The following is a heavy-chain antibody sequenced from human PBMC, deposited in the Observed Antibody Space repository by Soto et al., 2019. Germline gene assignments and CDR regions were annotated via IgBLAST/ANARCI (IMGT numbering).Heavy chain of an antibody. J-gene: IGHJ4*02. CDR3: ARDNNDFWSLYPLAFDY. V-gene: IGHV4-4*07. CDR1: GGSLSKYY. Sequence: PSETLSLTCSVSGGSLSKYYWSWIRQPAGKGLEWIGRISTSGHVVSKVSPRSRLTMSVDMSNNHFSLKLTSVTAADTAVYYCARDNNDFWSLYPLAFDYWGQGALVTVSS. CDR2: ISTSGHV. D-gene: IGHD3-3*01.